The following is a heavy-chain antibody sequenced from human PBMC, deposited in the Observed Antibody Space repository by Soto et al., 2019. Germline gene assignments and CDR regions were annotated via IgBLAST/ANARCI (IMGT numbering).Heavy chain of an antibody. CDR1: GFTFSIYS. CDR2: ISSSSSYI. CDR3: ARAIAAGGTGMDV. J-gene: IGHJ6*02. Sequence: EVQLVESGGGLVKPGGSLRLSCAASGFTFSIYSMNWVRQAPGKGLEWVSSISSSSSYIYYADSVKGRFTISRDNAKNSLYLQMNSLRAEDTAVYYCARAIAAGGTGMDVWGQGTTVTVSS. V-gene: IGHV3-21*01. D-gene: IGHD6-13*01.